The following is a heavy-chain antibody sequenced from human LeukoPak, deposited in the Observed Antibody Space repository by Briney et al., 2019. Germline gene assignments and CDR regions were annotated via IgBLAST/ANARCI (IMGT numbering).Heavy chain of an antibody. J-gene: IGHJ4*02. D-gene: IGHD2-2*01. CDR1: GFTFSSYS. V-gene: IGHV3-48*04. CDR2: ISSASGSI. CDR3: ARLPAYCSSTSCYYDY. Sequence: GGPLRLSCAASGFTFSSYSMNWVRPAPGKGLEWVSYISSASGSIYYADSVKGRFTISRDNAKNSLFLQMNSLRAEDTAVYYCARLPAYCSSTSCYYDYWGQGTLVTVSS.